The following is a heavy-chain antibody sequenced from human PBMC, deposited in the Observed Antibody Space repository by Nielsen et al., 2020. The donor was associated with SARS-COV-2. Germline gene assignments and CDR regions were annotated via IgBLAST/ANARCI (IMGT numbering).Heavy chain of an antibody. V-gene: IGHV3-21*01. J-gene: IGHJ6*02. CDR2: ISSSSSYI. Sequence: GESLKISCAASGFTFSSYSMNWVRQAPGKGLEWVSSISSSSSYIYYADSVKGRFTISRDNAKNSLYLQMNSLRAEDTAVYYCARDRTVLRYFDWSRVYGMDVWGQGTTVTVSS. D-gene: IGHD3-9*01. CDR3: ARDRTVLRYFDWSRVYGMDV. CDR1: GFTFSSYS.